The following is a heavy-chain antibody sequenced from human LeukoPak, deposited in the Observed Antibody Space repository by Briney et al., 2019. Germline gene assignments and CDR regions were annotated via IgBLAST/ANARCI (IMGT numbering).Heavy chain of an antibody. J-gene: IGHJ4*02. CDR2: INQDGSAK. CDR1: GFTSGTSW. Sequence: GGSLRLSCAVSGFTSGTSWMRWVRQAPGKGLEGVANINQDGSAKYYVDSVKGRFTISRDNAKSSLYLQMNSLRAEDTAVYYCARSARWGQGTLVTVSS. V-gene: IGHV3-7*01. CDR3: ARSAR.